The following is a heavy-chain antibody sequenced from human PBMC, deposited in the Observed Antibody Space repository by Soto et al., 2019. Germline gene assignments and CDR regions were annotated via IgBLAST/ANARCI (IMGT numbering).Heavy chain of an antibody. Sequence: PSETLSLTCTVSGGSISSSSYYWAWVRQPPGKGPEWIGSIYYSGSTYYSPSFKSRVTISVDTSKYQFSLRLSSVTAADRAVYYCARVTYGSTWYPDYWGQGTLVTVSS. CDR1: GGSISSSSYY. CDR3: ARVTYGSTWYPDY. J-gene: IGHJ4*02. V-gene: IGHV4-39*01. D-gene: IGHD6-13*01. CDR2: IYYSGST.